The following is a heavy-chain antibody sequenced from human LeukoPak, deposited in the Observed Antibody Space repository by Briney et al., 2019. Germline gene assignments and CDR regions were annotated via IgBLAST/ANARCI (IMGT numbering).Heavy chain of an antibody. J-gene: IGHJ4*02. CDR1: GGSISGSTFY. Sequence: SETLSLTCTVSGGSISGSTFYWGWIRQPPGKGLEWIGYIYSSGSTNYNPSLKSRVTISVDTSKNQFSLKLGSVTAADTAVYYCARENQLAYFDYWGQGTLVTVSS. V-gene: IGHV4-61*01. D-gene: IGHD6-6*01. CDR3: ARENQLAYFDY. CDR2: IYSSGST.